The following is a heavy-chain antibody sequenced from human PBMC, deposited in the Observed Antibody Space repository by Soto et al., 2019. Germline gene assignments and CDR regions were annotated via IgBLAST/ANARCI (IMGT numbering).Heavy chain of an antibody. CDR3: ARDSAVELTNFDY. D-gene: IGHD1-26*01. Sequence: GGSLRLSCAASGFTFGSYAMNWVRQAPGKGLEWVSAISVNPGNTYYADSVKGRFTISRDNAKNSLYLQMNSLRAEDTAVYYCARDSAVELTNFDYWGQGTLVTVSS. J-gene: IGHJ4*02. V-gene: IGHV3-23*01. CDR1: GFTFGSYA. CDR2: ISVNPGNT.